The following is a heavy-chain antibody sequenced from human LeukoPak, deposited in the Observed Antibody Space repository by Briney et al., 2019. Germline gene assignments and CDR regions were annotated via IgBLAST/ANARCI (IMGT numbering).Heavy chain of an antibody. J-gene: IGHJ4*02. D-gene: IGHD2-15*01. CDR3: AKQLGYCSDGSCYFPY. Sequence: GRSLRLSCAASGLTFSSSAMSWVRQAPGKGLGWVSAISNNGGYTYYADSVQGRFTISRDNSKSTLCLQMNSLRAEDTAVYYCAKQLGYCSDGSCYFPYWGQGTLVTVSS. CDR2: ISNNGGYT. V-gene: IGHV3-23*01. CDR1: GLTFSSSA.